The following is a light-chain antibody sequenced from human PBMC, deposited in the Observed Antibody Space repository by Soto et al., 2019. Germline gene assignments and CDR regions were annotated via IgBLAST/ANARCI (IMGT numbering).Light chain of an antibody. CDR2: WAS. V-gene: IGKV4-1*01. J-gene: IGKJ3*01. Sequence: DIVMTQSPDSLAVSLGERATINCKSSQSVLYSSNNKNYLAWYQQKPGQPPKLLIYWASTQESGIPDRFIGSGSGTDFTLTISSLQAEDVAVYYCQQYYSTPLTFGPGTKVDIK. CDR3: QQYYSTPLT. CDR1: QSVLYSSNNKNY.